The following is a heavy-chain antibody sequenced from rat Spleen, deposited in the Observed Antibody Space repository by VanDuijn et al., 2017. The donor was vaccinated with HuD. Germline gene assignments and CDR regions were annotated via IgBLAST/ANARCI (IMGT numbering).Heavy chain of an antibody. CDR3: ARSDGTHYYLPFIY. Sequence: EVQLQESGPGLVKPSQSLSLTCSVTGHSIDSSYRWNWIRKFPGNKLEWMGYINSAGSTNYNPSLKSRISITRDTSKNQFFLQVNSVTTEDTATYYCARSDGTHYYLPFIYWGQGTQVTVSS. J-gene: IGHJ3*01. CDR1: GHSIDSSYR. CDR2: INSAGST. D-gene: IGHD1-12*02. V-gene: IGHV3-3*01.